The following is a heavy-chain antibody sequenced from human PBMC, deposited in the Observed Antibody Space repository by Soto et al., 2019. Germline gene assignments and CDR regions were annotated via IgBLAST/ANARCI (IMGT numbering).Heavy chain of an antibody. V-gene: IGHV3-23*01. J-gene: IGHJ4*02. CDR2: ISGSGGST. CDR3: AKVGRSVLLWFGDLDY. Sequence: GGSLRLSCAASGFTFSSYAMSWVRQAPGKGLEWVSAISGSGGSTYYADSVKGRFTISRDNSKNTLYLQMNSLRAEDTAVYYCAKVGRSVLLWFGDLDYWGQGTLVTVSS. CDR1: GFTFSSYA. D-gene: IGHD3-10*01.